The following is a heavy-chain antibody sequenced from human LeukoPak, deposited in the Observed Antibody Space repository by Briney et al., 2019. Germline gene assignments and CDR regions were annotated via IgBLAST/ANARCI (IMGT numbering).Heavy chain of an antibody. V-gene: IGHV4-59*01. Sequence: SETLSLTCTVSGGPFFNYYWIWIRQPPGKALGWSAFIYYTGRTRYNPSLQSRVTISLDTSKNLFSLQQRSVTAADTAVYYCARLLDYNNSGDPDTFDIWGQGTMVSVSS. D-gene: IGHD3-22*01. CDR1: GGPFFNYY. CDR3: ARLLDYNNSGDPDTFDI. CDR2: IYYTGRT. J-gene: IGHJ3*02.